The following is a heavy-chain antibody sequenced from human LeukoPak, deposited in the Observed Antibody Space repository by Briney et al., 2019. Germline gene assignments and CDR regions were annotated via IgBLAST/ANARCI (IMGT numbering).Heavy chain of an antibody. D-gene: IGHD6-19*01. Sequence: GGSLRLSCAASGFTFSSYGMHWVRQAPGKGLEWVSAISGSGGSTYYADSVKGRFTISRDNSKNTLYLQMNSLRAEDTAVYYCAKGVASRSSGWLYYYYYYMDVWGKGTTVTISS. J-gene: IGHJ6*03. V-gene: IGHV3-23*01. CDR2: ISGSGGST. CDR1: GFTFSSYG. CDR3: AKGVASRSSGWLYYYYYYMDV.